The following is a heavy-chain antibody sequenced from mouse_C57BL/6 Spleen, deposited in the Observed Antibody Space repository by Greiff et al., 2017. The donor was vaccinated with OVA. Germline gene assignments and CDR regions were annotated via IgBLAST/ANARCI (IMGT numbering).Heavy chain of an antibody. CDR3: ARRAYYSNYDYFDY. J-gene: IGHJ2*01. CDR1: GFTFSSYG. V-gene: IGHV5-6*02. Sequence: DVKLVESGGDLVKPGGSLKLSCAASGFTFSSYGMSWVRQTPDKRLEWVATISSGGSYTYYPDSVKGRFTISRDNAKNTLYLQMSSLKSEDTAMYYGARRAYYSNYDYFDYWGQGTTLTVSS. CDR2: ISSGGSYT. D-gene: IGHD2-5*01.